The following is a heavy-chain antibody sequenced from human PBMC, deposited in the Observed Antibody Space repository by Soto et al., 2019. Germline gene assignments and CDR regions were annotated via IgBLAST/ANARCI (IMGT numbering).Heavy chain of an antibody. D-gene: IGHD3-3*01. CDR2: IKTDASEK. CDR3: AREDVACEWNSVNDYLDC. J-gene: IGHJ4*01. CDR1: GFPLRSYW. V-gene: IGHV3-7*01. Sequence: GVSLNLSCAASGFPLRSYWMSWGRQAPGQGMEWLATIKTDASEKKYVDSVKGRFTVFRDNAKNSLYLQMDSLRAEDTAVYYCAREDVACEWNSVNDYLDCWGRGTLVTV.